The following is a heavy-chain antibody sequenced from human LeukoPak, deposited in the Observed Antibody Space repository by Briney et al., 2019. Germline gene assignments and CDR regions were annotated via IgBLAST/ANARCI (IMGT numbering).Heavy chain of an antibody. CDR2: ISSSSSYI. CDR1: GFTFSSYS. J-gene: IGHJ4*02. CDR3: ARIGLWAYGRFYFDF. V-gene: IGHV3-21*01. D-gene: IGHD4/OR15-4a*01. Sequence: GGSLRLSCAASGFTFSSYSMNWVRQAPGKGLEWVSSISSSSSYIYYADSVKGRFTISRDNAKNSLYLQMSSLRAEDTAVYYCARIGLWAYGRFYFDFWGQGTLVTVSS.